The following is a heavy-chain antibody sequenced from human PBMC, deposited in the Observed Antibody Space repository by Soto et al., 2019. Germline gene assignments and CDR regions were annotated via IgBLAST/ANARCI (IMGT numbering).Heavy chain of an antibody. D-gene: IGHD2-15*01. CDR3: ANYCSGGSCPPGFWFDP. J-gene: IGHJ5*02. Sequence: QVQLVQSGAEVKKPGSTMKVSCKTSIDTFSSYAISWVRQAPGQGLEWMGGIIPIFGTANYAQKFQGRVTITADESTSTAYMELSSLRSEDTAVFYCANYCSGGSCPPGFWFDPWGQGTLVTVSS. CDR2: IIPIFGTA. V-gene: IGHV1-69*12. CDR1: IDTFSSYA.